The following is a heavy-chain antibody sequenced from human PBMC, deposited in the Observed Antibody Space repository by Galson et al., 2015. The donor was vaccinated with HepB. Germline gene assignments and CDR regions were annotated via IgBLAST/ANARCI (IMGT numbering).Heavy chain of an antibody. CDR3: VKELWFGESEPFDY. J-gene: IGHJ4*02. Sequence: SLRLSCAASGYTFSSYAMHWVRQAPGKGLEYVSAISSNGGSTYYADSVKGRFTISRDNSKNTLYLQMSSLRAEDTAVYYCVKELWFGESEPFDYWGQGTLVTVSS. CDR1: GYTFSSYA. D-gene: IGHD3-10*01. V-gene: IGHV3-64D*06. CDR2: ISSNGGST.